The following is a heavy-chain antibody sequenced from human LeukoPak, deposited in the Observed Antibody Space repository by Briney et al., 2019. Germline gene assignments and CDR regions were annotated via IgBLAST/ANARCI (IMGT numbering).Heavy chain of an antibody. CDR1: GGTFSSYA. V-gene: IGHV1-69*13. CDR2: IIPIFGTA. J-gene: IGHJ6*02. CDR3: ASRQQKYYYYYGMDV. Sequence: SVEVSCKASGGTFSSYAISWVRQAPGQGLEWMGGIIPIFGTANYAQKFQGRVTITADESTSTAYMELSSLRSEDTAVYYCASRQQKYYYYYGMDVWGQGTTVTVPS.